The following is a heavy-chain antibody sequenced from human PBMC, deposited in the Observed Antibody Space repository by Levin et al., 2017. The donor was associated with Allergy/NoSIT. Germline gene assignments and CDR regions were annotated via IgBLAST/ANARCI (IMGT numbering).Heavy chain of an antibody. D-gene: IGHD1-26*01. V-gene: IGHV1-18*01. CDR1: GYTFINFG. CDR2: ISPYSAKT. Sequence: PVASVKVSCKASGYTFINFGITWVRQAPGQGLEWMGWISPYSAKTAYAQKLQGRVTMTTDTSTSTAYMELRSLTSDDTAVYYCARGSSGSYLTFEYWAQGTLVTVSS. CDR3: ARGSSGSYLTFEY. J-gene: IGHJ4*02.